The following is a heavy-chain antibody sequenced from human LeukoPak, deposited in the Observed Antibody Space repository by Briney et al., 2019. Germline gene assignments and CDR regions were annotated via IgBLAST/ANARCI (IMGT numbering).Heavy chain of an antibody. CDR3: ARPYSSGWYKGPFDY. D-gene: IGHD6-19*01. J-gene: IGHJ4*02. CDR2: IYTSGST. CDR1: GGSISSYY. Sequence: SETLSLTCTVSGGSISSYYWSWIRQPAGKGLEWIGRIYTSGSTNYNPSLKSRVTISVDTSKNQFSLKLSSVTAADTAVYYCARPYSSGWYKGPFDYWGQGTLVTVSS. V-gene: IGHV4-4*07.